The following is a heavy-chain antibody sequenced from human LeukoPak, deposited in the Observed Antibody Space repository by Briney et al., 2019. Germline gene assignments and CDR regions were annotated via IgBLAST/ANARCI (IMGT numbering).Heavy chain of an antibody. V-gene: IGHV3-74*01. J-gene: IGHJ4*02. D-gene: IGHD4/OR15-4a*01. CDR2: INSDGSST. CDR3: ARMVLGGFDY. Sequence: GGPLRLSRAASGFTFSSYWMHWVRQAPGKRLVWVSRINSDGSSTSYADSVKGRFTISRDKAKNTLYLQMNSLRAEDTAVYYCARMVLGGFDYWGQGTLVTVSS. CDR1: GFTFSSYW.